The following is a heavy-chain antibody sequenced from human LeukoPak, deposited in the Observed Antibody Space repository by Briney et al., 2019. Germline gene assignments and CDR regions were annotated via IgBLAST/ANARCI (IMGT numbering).Heavy chain of an antibody. D-gene: IGHD3-10*01. V-gene: IGHV4-59*12. CDR1: GGSISTYY. CDR2: IYYSGST. CDR3: ARGSITVVPAFDI. Sequence: SETLSLTCTLSGGSISTYYWSWVRHPPGKGLEWIAYIYYSGSTHYNPSLKSRGTISVDTSKNQFSLKLSSVTAADTAVYYCARGSITVVPAFDIWGQGTMVTVSS. J-gene: IGHJ3*02.